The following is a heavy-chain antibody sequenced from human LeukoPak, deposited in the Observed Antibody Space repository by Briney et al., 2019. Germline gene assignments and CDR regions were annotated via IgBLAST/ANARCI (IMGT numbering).Heavy chain of an antibody. V-gene: IGHV3-48*01. D-gene: IGHD3-3*01. CDR3: ARLFWNGYPISFDHYYGMDV. CDR2: ISSSSRTI. J-gene: IGHJ6*02. CDR1: AFTLSNYS. Sequence: GGSLRLSCAASAFTLSNYSMAWVRQAPGKGLEWISYISSSSRTIYYADSVKGRFTISRDNAKNSLSVQMTTLRAEDTAVYYCARLFWNGYPISFDHYYGMDVWGQGTTVTVSS.